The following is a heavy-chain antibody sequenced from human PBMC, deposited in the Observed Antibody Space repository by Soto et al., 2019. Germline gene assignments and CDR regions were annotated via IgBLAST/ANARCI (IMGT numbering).Heavy chain of an antibody. CDR2: IYYSGST. D-gene: IGHD1-26*01. J-gene: IGHJ6*02. V-gene: IGHV4-39*01. CDR3: SRGGIPPSGYGIAYAMDV. CDR1: GVSISGSRYY. Sequence: SETLSLTCTVSGVSISGSRYYWGWIRQHPGRGLEWIGNIYYSGSTYYTPALKSRVTLSVDTSKNQFSLNLNSATAADTAVYYCSRGGIPPSGYGIAYAMDVWGQGTTVTVSS.